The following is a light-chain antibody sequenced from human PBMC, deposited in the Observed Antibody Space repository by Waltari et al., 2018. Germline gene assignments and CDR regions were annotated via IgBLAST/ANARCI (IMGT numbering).Light chain of an antibody. CDR3: QKYNSLPAT. J-gene: IGKJ1*01. V-gene: IGKV3-20*01. CDR1: QSVDKY. CDR2: HTS. Sequence: EIVLPQSPGTLSLSPGERATLSCRASQSVDKYLAWYQQKPGQAPRLPIYHTSTRATGIPDRFSGSGFGTDFSLTISRLEPEDFAVYYCQKYNSLPATFGQGTKVEVK.